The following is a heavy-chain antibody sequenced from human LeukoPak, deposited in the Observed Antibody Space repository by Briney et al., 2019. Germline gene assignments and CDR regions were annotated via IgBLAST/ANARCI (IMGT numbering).Heavy chain of an antibody. V-gene: IGHV3-66*01. CDR3: ARDYRSSSWFNWFDP. CDR1: GFTVSSKY. CDR2: IYSGGST. J-gene: IGHJ5*02. D-gene: IGHD6-13*01. Sequence: GGSLRLSCAASGFTVSSKYMSWVRQAPGKGVEWGSVIYSGGSTYYSDSVKGRFTISRDNSKNTLYLQMNSLRVEDTAVYYCARDYRSSSWFNWFDPWGQGTLVTVSS.